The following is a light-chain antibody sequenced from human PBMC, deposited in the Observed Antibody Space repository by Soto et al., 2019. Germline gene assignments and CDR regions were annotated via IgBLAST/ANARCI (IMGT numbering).Light chain of an antibody. CDR3: QQNFSYPWT. V-gene: IGKV1-39*01. Sequence: DIQMTQSPSSLSASVGDGVTFTCRASQNIRTYLNWYQQKPGKVPDLLIYSASGLRSGVPSRFSGSGSGTDFTLSISSLQPEDFATYFCQQNFSYPWTFGQGTKVVIK. CDR2: SAS. J-gene: IGKJ1*01. CDR1: QNIRTY.